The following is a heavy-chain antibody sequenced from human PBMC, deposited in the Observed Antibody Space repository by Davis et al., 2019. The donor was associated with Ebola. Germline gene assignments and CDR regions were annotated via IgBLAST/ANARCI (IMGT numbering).Heavy chain of an antibody. CDR1: GGSVSSGDYY. Sequence: SETLSLTCTVSGGSVSSGDYYWSWIRQPPGKTLEWSGYISSSVTTNHNPSLKSRVTISVDTSKNQFPLKLNSVTAADTALYYCARDKIYCRSSGCYGGGMDVWGKGITVTVSS. CDR2: ISSSVTT. D-gene: IGHD2-2*01. J-gene: IGHJ6*04. V-gene: IGHV4-61*08. CDR3: ARDKIYCRSSGCYGGGMDV.